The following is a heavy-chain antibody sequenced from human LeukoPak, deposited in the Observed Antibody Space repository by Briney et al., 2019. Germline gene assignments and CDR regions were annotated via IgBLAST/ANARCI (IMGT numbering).Heavy chain of an antibody. CDR1: GDSVSSNSAA. J-gene: IGHJ5*02. CDR2: TYYRSKWYN. Sequence: SQTLSLTCAISGDSVSSNSAAWNWIRQSPSRGLEWLGRTYYRSKWYNDYAVSVKSRITINPDTSKNQFSLQLNSVTPEDTAVYYCARAPIPAAGSIHNWFDPWGQGTLVTVSS. CDR3: ARAPIPAAGSIHNWFDP. D-gene: IGHD6-13*01. V-gene: IGHV6-1*01.